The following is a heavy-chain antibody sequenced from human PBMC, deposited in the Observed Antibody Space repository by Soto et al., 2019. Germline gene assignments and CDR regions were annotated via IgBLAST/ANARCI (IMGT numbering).Heavy chain of an antibody. J-gene: IGHJ4*02. V-gene: IGHV4-34*01. CDR3: AKGRARGSSSRGRYYLDY. D-gene: IGHD6-6*01. Sequence: SETLSLTCAVYGGSFSGYYWSWIRQPPGKGLEWIGEINHSGSTNYNPSLKSRVTISVDTSKNQFSLKLSSVTAADTAVYYFAKGRARGSSSRGRYYLDYWGQGTLVTVSS. CDR2: INHSGST. CDR1: GGSFSGYY.